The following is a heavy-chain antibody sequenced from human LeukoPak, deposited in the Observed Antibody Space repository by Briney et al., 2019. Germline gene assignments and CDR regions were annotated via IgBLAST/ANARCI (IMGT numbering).Heavy chain of an antibody. CDR2: IIPIFGTA. CDR1: GGTFSSYA. V-gene: IGHV1-69*05. CDR3: ARDLTGYSSGWENFDY. Sequence: ASVKVSCKASGGTFSSYAVNWVRQAPGQGLEWMGGIIPIFGTANYAQKFQGRTTITTDESTSTAYMELSSLRSEDTAVYYCARDLTGYSSGWENFDYWGQGTLVTVS. J-gene: IGHJ4*02. D-gene: IGHD6-19*01.